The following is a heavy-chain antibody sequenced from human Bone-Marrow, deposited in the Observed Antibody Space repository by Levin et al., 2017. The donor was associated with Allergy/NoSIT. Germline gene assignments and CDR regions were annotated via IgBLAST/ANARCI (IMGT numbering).Heavy chain of an antibody. D-gene: IGHD2-21*01. V-gene: IGHV3-11*01. CDR2: ISNSDTPT. Sequence: PGGSLRLSCAASGFKLSEYYMSWIRQAPGKGLEWVSCISNSDTPTYYADSVKGRFTISRDNAKNSLYLQMNSLRADDTAVYYCARDRIPYSAAAEFDPWGQGTLVTVSS. J-gene: IGHJ5*02. CDR3: ARDRIPYSAAAEFDP. CDR1: GFKLSEYY.